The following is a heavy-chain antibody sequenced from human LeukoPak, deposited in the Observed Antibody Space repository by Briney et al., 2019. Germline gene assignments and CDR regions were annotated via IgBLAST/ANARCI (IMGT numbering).Heavy chain of an antibody. CDR3: AREALVVPAAITWFDP. J-gene: IGHJ5*02. V-gene: IGHV1-18*01. D-gene: IGHD2-2*01. CDR1: GYTFTSYG. Sequence: GASVKVSCKASGYTFTSYGISWVRQAPGQGLEWMGWISAYNGNTNYAQKLQGRVTMTTDTSTSTAYMELRSLRSDDTAVYYCAREALVVPAAITWFDPWGQGTLVTVSS. CDR2: ISAYNGNT.